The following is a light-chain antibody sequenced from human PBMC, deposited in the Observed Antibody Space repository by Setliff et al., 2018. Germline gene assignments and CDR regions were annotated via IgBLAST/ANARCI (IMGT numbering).Light chain of an antibody. CDR2: DVI. CDR1: GSDVGGYDY. J-gene: IGLJ1*01. Sequence: QSALAQPASVSGSPGQTIIHSCTGTGSDVGGYDYISWYQLHPGKVPKLMIYDVINRPSGVSDRFSGSKSGNTASLTISGLQAEDEATYYCISYLYSQTLYVFGTGTKVTVL. V-gene: IGLV2-14*03. CDR3: ISYLYSQTLYV.